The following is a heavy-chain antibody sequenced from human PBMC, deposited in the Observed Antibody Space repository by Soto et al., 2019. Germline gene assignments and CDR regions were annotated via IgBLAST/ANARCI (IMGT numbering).Heavy chain of an antibody. V-gene: IGHV3-21*01. CDR1: GFTFGSYS. Sequence: GGSLRLSCAASGFTFGSYSMNWVRQAPGKGLEWVASISSSSSSKYYADSVKGRFTISRDNARNSLYLQMSSLRAEDTAVYYCASLYFDFWSVDYFYMDVWGKGTTVTVSS. D-gene: IGHD3-3*01. J-gene: IGHJ6*03. CDR3: ASLYFDFWSVDYFYMDV. CDR2: ISSSSSSK.